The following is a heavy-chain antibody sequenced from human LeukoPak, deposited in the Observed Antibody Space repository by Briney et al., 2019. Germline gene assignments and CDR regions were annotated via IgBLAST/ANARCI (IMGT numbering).Heavy chain of an antibody. V-gene: IGHV3-33*06. Sequence: GRSLRLSCAASGFTFSSYGMHWVRQAPGKGLEWVAVIWYDGSNKYYAGSVKGRFTISRDNSKNTLYLQMNSLRAEDTAVYYCAKLTWIQLRGYWGQGTLVTVSS. J-gene: IGHJ4*02. D-gene: IGHD5-18*01. CDR1: GFTFSSYG. CDR3: AKLTWIQLRGY. CDR2: IWYDGSNK.